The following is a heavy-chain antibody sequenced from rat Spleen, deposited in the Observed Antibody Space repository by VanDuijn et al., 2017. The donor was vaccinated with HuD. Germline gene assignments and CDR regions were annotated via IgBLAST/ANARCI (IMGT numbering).Heavy chain of an antibody. CDR3: TSASVFFRGTEDY. J-gene: IGHJ2*01. V-gene: IGHV5-31*01. D-gene: IGHD4-3*01. Sequence: EVQLVESGGGLVQPGRSLKLSCVASGFTFNNYWMTWIRQAPGKGLEWVASITNTGGSTYYPDSVKGRYTISRDNAKSTLYLQMNSLRSEDTATYYCTSASVFFRGTEDYWGQGVMVTVSS. CDR1: GFTFNNYW. CDR2: ITNTGGST.